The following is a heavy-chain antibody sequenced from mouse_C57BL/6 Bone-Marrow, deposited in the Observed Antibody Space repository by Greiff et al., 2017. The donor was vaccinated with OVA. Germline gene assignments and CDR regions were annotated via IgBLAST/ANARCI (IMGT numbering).Heavy chain of an antibody. V-gene: IGHV1-15*01. Sequence: VKLVESGAELVRPGASVTLSCKASGYTFTDYEMHWVKQTPVHGLEWIGAIDPETGGTAYNQKFKGKAILTADKSSSTAYMELRSLTSEDSAVYYCTRTLLLRFLYYFDYWGQGTTLTVSS. D-gene: IGHD1-1*01. CDR2: IDPETGGT. J-gene: IGHJ2*01. CDR1: GYTFTDYE. CDR3: TRTLLLRFLYYFDY.